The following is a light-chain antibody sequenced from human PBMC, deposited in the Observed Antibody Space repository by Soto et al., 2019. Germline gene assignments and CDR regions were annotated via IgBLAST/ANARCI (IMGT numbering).Light chain of an antibody. CDR1: RSLSSSY. Sequence: ESVLTQSPGTLSLSPGERATLSCRASRSLSSSYVVWYQQKPGQAPRHLIYAASRRATGIPDRFSGSGSATEYTLTISRLEPEDFAVYYCQQQGTFGQGTKLEIK. CDR3: QQQGT. CDR2: AAS. V-gene: IGKV3-20*01. J-gene: IGKJ2*01.